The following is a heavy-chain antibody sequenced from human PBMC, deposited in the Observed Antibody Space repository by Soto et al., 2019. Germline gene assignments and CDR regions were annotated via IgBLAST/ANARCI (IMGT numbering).Heavy chain of an antibody. CDR1: GFIFTRYS. CDR2: ISSTTNYI. J-gene: IGHJ4*02. V-gene: IGHV3-21*06. CDR3: ARESEDLTSNFDY. Sequence: PGGSLRLSCAASGFIFTRYSMNWVRQAPGKGLEWVSSISSTTNYIYYGDSMKGRFTISRDNAKNSLYLEMNSLRVEDTAVYYCARESEDLTSNFDYWGQGTLVTVSS.